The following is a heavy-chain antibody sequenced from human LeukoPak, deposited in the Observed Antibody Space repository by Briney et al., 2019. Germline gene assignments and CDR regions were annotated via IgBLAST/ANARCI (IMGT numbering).Heavy chain of an antibody. Sequence: PSETLSLTCAVYGGSFSGYYWSWIRQPPGKGLEWIGEINHSGSTNYNPSLKSRVTISVDTSKNRFSLKLSSVTAADTAVYYCARGRSGYNYIGPHYYYGMDVWGQGTTVTVSS. D-gene: IGHD5-24*01. CDR3: ARGRSGYNYIGPHYYYGMDV. CDR1: GGSFSGYY. J-gene: IGHJ6*02. CDR2: INHSGST. V-gene: IGHV4-34*01.